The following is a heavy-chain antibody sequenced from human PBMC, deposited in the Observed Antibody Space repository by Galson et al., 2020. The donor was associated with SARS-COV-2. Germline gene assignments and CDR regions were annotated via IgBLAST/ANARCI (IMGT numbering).Heavy chain of an antibody. V-gene: IGHV1-2*02. CDR3: AGVGSRWSCGYYYCGMDV. CDR1: GYTFTGYY. J-gene: IGHJ6*02. CDR2: INPNSCGT. Sequence: GESLKISCKASGYTFTGYYMHWVRQAPGQGLEWMGLINPNSCGTNYAQKFQGRVTMTSDTSISTAYMELSRLRSDDTAVYYCAGVGSRWSCGYYYCGMDVWGQGTTVTVS. D-gene: IGHD6-13*01.